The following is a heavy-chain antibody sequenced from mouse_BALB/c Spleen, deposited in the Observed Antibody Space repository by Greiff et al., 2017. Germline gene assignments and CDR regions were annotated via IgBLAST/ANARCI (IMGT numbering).Heavy chain of an antibody. V-gene: IGHV1S29*02. Sequence: EVKLVESGPELVKPGASVKISCKASGYTFTDYNMHWVKQSHGKSLEWIGYIYPYNGGTGYNQKFKSKATLTVDNSSSTAYMELRSLTSEDSAVYYCARFSSTMITTGAMDYWGQGTSVTVSS. J-gene: IGHJ4*01. CDR1: GYTFTDYN. CDR2: IYPYNGGT. D-gene: IGHD2-4*01. CDR3: ARFSSTMITTGAMDY.